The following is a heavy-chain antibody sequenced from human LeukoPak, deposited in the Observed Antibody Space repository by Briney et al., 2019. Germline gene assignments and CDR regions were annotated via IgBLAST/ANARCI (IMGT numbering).Heavy chain of an antibody. V-gene: IGHV3-23*01. D-gene: IGHD1-26*01. CDR1: GFTFSSSW. CDR2: ISGSGGST. Sequence: HSGGSLRLSCAASGFTFSSSWMTWVRQAPGKGLEWVSAISGSGGSTYYADSVKGRFTISRDNSKNTLYLQMNSLRAEDTAVYYCAKDGLRSGSPAGVYDPWGQGTLVTVSS. CDR3: AKDGLRSGSPAGVYDP. J-gene: IGHJ5*02.